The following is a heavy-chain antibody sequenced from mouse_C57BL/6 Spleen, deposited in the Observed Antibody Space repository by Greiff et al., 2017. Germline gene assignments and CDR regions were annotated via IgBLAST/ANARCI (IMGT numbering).Heavy chain of an antibody. V-gene: IGHV1-64*01. Sequence: VQLQQPGAELVKPGASVKLSCKASGYTFTSYWMHWVKQRPGQGLEWIGMIHPNSGSTNYNEKFKSKATLTVDKSSSTAYMQLSSLTSEDSAVXYCAGKAGFGTTVVRYYAMDYWGQGTSVTVSS. J-gene: IGHJ4*01. D-gene: IGHD1-1*01. CDR2: IHPNSGST. CDR1: GYTFTSYW. CDR3: AGKAGFGTTVVRYYAMDY.